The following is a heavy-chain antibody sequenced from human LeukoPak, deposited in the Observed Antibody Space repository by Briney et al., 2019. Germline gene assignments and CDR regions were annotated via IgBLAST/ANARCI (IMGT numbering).Heavy chain of an antibody. CDR1: GGTFSSYA. J-gene: IGHJ4*02. CDR2: IIPIFGTA. V-gene: IGHV1-69*13. D-gene: IGHD2-2*01. CDR3: ARDRCSSTSCLFDY. Sequence: EASVKVSCKASGGTFSSYAISWVRQAPGQGLEWMGGIIPIFGTANYAQKFQGRVTITADESTSTAYMELSSLRSEDTAVYYCARDRCSSTSCLFDYWGQGTLVTVSS.